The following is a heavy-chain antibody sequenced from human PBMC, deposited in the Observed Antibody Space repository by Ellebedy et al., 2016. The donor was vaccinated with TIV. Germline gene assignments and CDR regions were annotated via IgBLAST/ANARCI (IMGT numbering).Heavy chain of an antibody. CDR2: ISYDGSNK. D-gene: IGHD6-19*01. CDR1: GFTFSSYG. J-gene: IGHJ4*02. V-gene: IGHV3-30*18. Sequence: GGSLRLXXAASGFTFSSYGMHWVRQAPGKGLEWVAVISYDGSNKYYADSVKGRFTISRDNSKNTLYLQMNSLRAEDTAVYYCAKAVSPPRIAVAEGYFDYWGQGTLVTVSS. CDR3: AKAVSPPRIAVAEGYFDY.